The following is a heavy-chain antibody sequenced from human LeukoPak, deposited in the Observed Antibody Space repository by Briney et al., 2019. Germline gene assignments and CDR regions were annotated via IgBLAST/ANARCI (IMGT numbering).Heavy chain of an antibody. CDR1: GYTFTSYA. V-gene: IGHV1-3*01. D-gene: IGHD3-10*01. Sequence: GASVKVSCKTSGYTFTSYAMHWVRQAPGQRLEWMGWINAGNGNTKYSQKFQGRVTITRDTSASTAYMELSSLRSEDTAVYYCAREDYGSGSYYYWGQGTLVTVSS. J-gene: IGHJ4*02. CDR2: INAGNGNT. CDR3: AREDYGSGSYYY.